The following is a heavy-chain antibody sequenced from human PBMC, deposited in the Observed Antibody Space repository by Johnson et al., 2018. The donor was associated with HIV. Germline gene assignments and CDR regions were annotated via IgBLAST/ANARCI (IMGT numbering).Heavy chain of an antibody. D-gene: IGHD4-17*01. CDR1: GFTFGSYA. CDR3: ARDATPWGGAYVGYAFDL. CDR2: ISGSGDSA. Sequence: VQLVESGGGVVQPGGSLRLSCAASGFTFGSYAMSWVRQAPGKGLEWVSAISGSGDSAYYADSVKGRFTISRDNSKNTLYLQMNSLRAEDTAVYYCARDATPWGGAYVGYAFDLWGQGTMVAVSS. J-gene: IGHJ3*01. V-gene: IGHV3-23*04.